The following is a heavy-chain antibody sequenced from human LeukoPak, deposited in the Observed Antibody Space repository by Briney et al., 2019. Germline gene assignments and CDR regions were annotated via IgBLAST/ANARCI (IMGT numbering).Heavy chain of an antibody. CDR3: ARAFWTLPKKNGAFAY. J-gene: IGHJ4*02. V-gene: IGHV1-2*02. CDR2: INPNSGGT. Sequence: ASVKVSCKASGYTFTGYYMHWVRQAPGQGLEWMGWINPNSGGTNYAQKFQGRVTMTRDTSISTAYMELSRLRSDDTAVYYCARAFWTLPKKNGAFAYWGQGTLVTVSS. CDR1: GYTFTGYY. D-gene: IGHD3/OR15-3a*01.